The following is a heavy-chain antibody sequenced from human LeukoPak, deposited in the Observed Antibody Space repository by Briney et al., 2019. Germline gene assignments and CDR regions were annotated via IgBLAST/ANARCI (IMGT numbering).Heavy chain of an antibody. D-gene: IGHD3-22*01. V-gene: IGHV1-8*03. CDR3: AAIGYDSSGYSDY. CDR1: GYTFTSYD. CDR2: MNPNSGNT. J-gene: IGHJ4*02. Sequence: ASVKVSCKASGYTFTSYDINWVGQATGQGLEWMGWMNPNSGNTGYAQKFQGRVTITRNTSISTAYMELSSLRSEDTAVYYCAAIGYDSSGYSDYWGQGTLVTVSS.